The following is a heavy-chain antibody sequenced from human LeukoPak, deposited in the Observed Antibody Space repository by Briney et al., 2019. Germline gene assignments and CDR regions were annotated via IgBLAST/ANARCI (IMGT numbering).Heavy chain of an antibody. CDR1: GRSISSYY. Sequence: SETLSLTCTVSGRSISSYYWSWIRQPAPKGLAWTGRIYTSGSTNYNASLKSRVSMSVDTSKNQFSLRLSSVTAADTAVFYCARENSGSYREFDYWGQGTLVTVSS. J-gene: IGHJ4*02. CDR2: IYTSGST. CDR3: ARENSGSYREFDY. D-gene: IGHD1-26*01. V-gene: IGHV4-4*07.